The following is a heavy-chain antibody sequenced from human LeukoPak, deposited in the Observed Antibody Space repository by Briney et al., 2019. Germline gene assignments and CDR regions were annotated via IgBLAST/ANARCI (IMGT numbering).Heavy chain of an antibody. V-gene: IGHV1-18*01. CDR1: GYTFTSYG. Sequence: ASVKVSCKASGYTFTSYGVSWVRQAPGQGLEWMGWINTHNGNPGYAQNLQGRVTMTADTSTNTAYMELRSLRAEDTAVYYCAKSRCTSVDCYTVDSWGRGTLVTVSS. J-gene: IGHJ5*01. CDR3: AKSRCTSVDCYTVDS. D-gene: IGHD2-2*02. CDR2: INTHNGNP.